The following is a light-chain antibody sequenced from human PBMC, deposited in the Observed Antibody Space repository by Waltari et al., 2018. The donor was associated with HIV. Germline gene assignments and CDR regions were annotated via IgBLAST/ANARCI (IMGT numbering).Light chain of an antibody. CDR2: SNN. CDR1: SSNIGSNT. CDR3: SSYTSSATGVL. Sequence: QSVLTQPPSASGTPGQRVTISCSGSSSNIGSNTVSCFQQLPGTAPKLLIYSNNQRPSGVPDRFSGSKSGTSASLTISGLQAEDEADYYCSSYTSSATGVLFGGGTTLTVL. V-gene: IGLV1-44*01. J-gene: IGLJ2*01.